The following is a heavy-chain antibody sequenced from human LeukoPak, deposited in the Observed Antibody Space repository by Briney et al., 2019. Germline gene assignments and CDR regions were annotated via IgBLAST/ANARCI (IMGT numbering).Heavy chain of an antibody. D-gene: IGHD2-8*01. V-gene: IGHV4-59*08. CDR1: GGSISGYY. CDR2: IHYSGTT. Sequence: SETLSLTCTVSGGSISGYYWSWIRQPPGKGLEWIGYIHYSGTTNYTPPLKSRVTMSVDTSKNQFSLKLRSVTAADTAVYYCARCMLAGTCFDYWGQGTLVTVSS. CDR3: ARCMLAGTCFDY. J-gene: IGHJ4*02.